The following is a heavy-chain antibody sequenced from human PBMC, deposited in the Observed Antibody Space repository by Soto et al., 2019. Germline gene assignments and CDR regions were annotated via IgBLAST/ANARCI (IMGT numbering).Heavy chain of an antibody. Sequence: SETLSLTCTVSGGSISSGGYYWSWIRQHPGKGLEWIGYIYYSGSTYYNPSLKSRVTISVDTSKNQFSLKLSSVTAADTAVYYCARERSGYWFDPWGQGTLVTVSS. CDR1: GGSISSGGYY. CDR2: IYYSGST. D-gene: IGHD3-22*01. J-gene: IGHJ5*02. V-gene: IGHV4-31*03. CDR3: ARERSGYWFDP.